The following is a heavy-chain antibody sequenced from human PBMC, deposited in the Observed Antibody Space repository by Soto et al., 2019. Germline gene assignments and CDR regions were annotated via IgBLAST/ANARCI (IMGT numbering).Heavy chain of an antibody. V-gene: IGHV4-4*02. J-gene: IGHJ4*02. D-gene: IGHD2-2*01. CDR2: THPTGNS. Sequence: QVQLQASGPGLVKPSGTLSLTCTVSGDSVSSNNWWNWVRQSPGKGVDWIGETHPTGNSNYHPSLKSRVTISVDTSKNQFSLILTSVTAADTAVYFCARVRAGCSRASCFLDDWGRGTLVTVSS. CDR3: ARVRAGCSRASCFLDD. CDR1: GDSVSSNNW.